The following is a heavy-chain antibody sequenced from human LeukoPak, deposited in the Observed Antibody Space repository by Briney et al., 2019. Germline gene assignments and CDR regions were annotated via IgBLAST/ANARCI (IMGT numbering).Heavy chain of an antibody. CDR3: AAGYYYDSSGYHGRYAFDI. CDR1: GYTLTELS. CDR2: FDPEDGET. V-gene: IGHV1-24*01. D-gene: IGHD3-22*01. J-gene: IGHJ3*02. Sequence: ASVKASCKVSGYTLTELSMHWVRQAPGKGLEWMGGFDPEDGETIYAQKFQGRVTMTEDTSTDTAYMELSSLRSEDTAVYYCAAGYYYDSSGYHGRYAFDIWGQGTMVTVSS.